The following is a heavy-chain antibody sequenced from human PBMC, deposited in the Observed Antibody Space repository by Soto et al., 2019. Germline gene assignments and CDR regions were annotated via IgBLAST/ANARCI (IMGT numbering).Heavy chain of an antibody. D-gene: IGHD3-10*01. CDR2: INPKFGDT. V-gene: IGHV1-2*02. Sequence: QVQLVQSGAEVMEPGDSVRVSCEASGYTFTAYYIHWVRQAPGQGLEWMGWINPKFGDTTYAQDFQGRLTLTRDMSISTVYMELSRLTSDDTAIYYCARNMDYYYGPGSGNGHGVWGQGTTVNVFS. CDR3: ARNMDYYYGPGSGNGHGV. J-gene: IGHJ6*02. CDR1: GYTFTAYY.